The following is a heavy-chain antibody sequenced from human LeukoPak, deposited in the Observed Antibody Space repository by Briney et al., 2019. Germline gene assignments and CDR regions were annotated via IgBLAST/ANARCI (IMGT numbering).Heavy chain of an antibody. Sequence: ASVKVSCKASGYTFSDYSITWVRQAPGQGLEWMGWISPYNADTNYAQNFQGRVTMTTDRSTRTAYMELRNLRSEDTAVYYCARAAVQRDWFDPWGQGTLVTVSS. V-gene: IGHV1-18*01. J-gene: IGHJ5*02. CDR1: GYTFSDYS. CDR2: ISPYNADT. CDR3: ARAAVQRDWFDP.